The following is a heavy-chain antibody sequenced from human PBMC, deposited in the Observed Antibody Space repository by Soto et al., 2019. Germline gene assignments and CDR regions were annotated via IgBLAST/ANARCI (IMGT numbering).Heavy chain of an antibody. CDR3: ARQGFGQLHGLVDV. CDR2: IHHSGST. J-gene: IGHJ6*02. D-gene: IGHD3-10*01. CDR1: GGSISSGDYY. Sequence: SETLSLTCTVSGGSISSGDYYWSWIRQPPGKGLEWIGYIHHSGSTSYNPSLKSRVTMSVDTSKNQFSLKVNSVTAADTALYYCARQGFGQLHGLVDVWGPGTTVTVSS. V-gene: IGHV4-30-4*01.